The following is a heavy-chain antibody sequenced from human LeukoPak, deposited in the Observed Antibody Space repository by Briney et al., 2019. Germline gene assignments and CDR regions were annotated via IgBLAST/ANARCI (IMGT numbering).Heavy chain of an antibody. D-gene: IGHD5-18*01. CDR2: IRYDGSNK. J-gene: IGHJ4*02. CDR1: GFTFSSYG. V-gene: IGHV3-30*02. CDR3: AKIPVDTAMANVDC. Sequence: GGSLRLSCAASGFTFSSYGMHWVRQAPGKGLEWVAFIRYDGSNKYYADSVKGRFTISRDNSKNTLYLQMNSLRAEDTAVYYCAKIPVDTAMANVDCWGQGTLVTVSS.